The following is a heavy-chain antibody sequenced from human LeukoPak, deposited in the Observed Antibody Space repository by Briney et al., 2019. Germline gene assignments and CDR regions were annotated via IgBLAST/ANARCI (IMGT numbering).Heavy chain of an antibody. Sequence: PGGSLRLSCAASGFTFTDHWMHWVRQAPGKGLVWVSRIKTDGSIRGYADSVEGRFTVSRDNARNMVYLEMSSLRVDDTAVYFCVRDRTTVTLFDSWGQGTLVTVAS. J-gene: IGHJ4*02. D-gene: IGHD4-17*01. CDR1: GFTFTDHW. V-gene: IGHV3-74*01. CDR2: IKTDGSIR. CDR3: VRDRTTVTLFDS.